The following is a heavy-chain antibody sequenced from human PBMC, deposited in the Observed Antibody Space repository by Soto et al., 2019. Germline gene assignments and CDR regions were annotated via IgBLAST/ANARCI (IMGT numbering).Heavy chain of an antibody. Sequence: PSETLSLTCTVSGGSISSGDYYWSWIRQPPGKGLEWIGYIYYSGSTYYNPSLKSRVTISVDTSKNQFSLKLSSVTAADTAVYYCARDARYYYDSSGYYPDVWGQGTTVTVSS. CDR3: ARDARYYYDSSGYYPDV. D-gene: IGHD3-22*01. V-gene: IGHV4-30-4*01. CDR1: GGSISSGDYY. CDR2: IYYSGST. J-gene: IGHJ6*02.